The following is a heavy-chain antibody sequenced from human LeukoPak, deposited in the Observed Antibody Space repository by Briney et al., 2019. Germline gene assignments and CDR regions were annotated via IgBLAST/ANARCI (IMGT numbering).Heavy chain of an antibody. CDR1: GGSISRYY. CDR2: IYYTGST. D-gene: IGHD2-15*01. Sequence: SETLSLTCTVSGGSISRYYWSWLRQPPGKGLEFIAYIYYTGSTDYNSSLKSRVTISVDTSKSQFSLKLNSVTAADTAVYYCARYALIGGYVDYWGQGTLVTVSS. J-gene: IGHJ4*02. CDR3: ARYALIGGYVDY. V-gene: IGHV4-59*01.